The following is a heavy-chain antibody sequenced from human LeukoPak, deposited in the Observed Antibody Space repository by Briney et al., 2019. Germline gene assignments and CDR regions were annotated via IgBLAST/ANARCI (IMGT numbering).Heavy chain of an antibody. D-gene: IGHD3-3*01. CDR1: GFTFSSYA. Sequence: GRSLRLSCAASGFTFSSYAMHWVRQAPGKGLEWVAVISYDGSNKYYADPVKGRFTISRDNSKNTLYLQMNSLRAEDTAVYYCARVSKPMGSGYLFFLFFWGQGTLVTVTS. J-gene: IGHJ4*02. CDR2: ISYDGSNK. V-gene: IGHV3-30*01. CDR3: ARVSKPMGSGYLFFLFF.